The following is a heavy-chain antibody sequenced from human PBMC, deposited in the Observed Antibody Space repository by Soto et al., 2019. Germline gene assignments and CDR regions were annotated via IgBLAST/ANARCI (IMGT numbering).Heavy chain of an antibody. CDR2: ISGTGGST. Sequence: EVQLLESGGGLIQPGGSLRLSCAASEFTFSSYAMSWVHQAPGKGLEWVSTISGTGGSTYYADSVKGRVTISRDNSNNALYLPMNSLRAKDTHVYYCAKDQPLLYSRVWFFDHWGQGTLVTASP. V-gene: IGHV3-23*01. CDR3: AKDQPLLYSRVWFFDH. D-gene: IGHD6-19*01. CDR1: EFTFSSYA. J-gene: IGHJ4*02.